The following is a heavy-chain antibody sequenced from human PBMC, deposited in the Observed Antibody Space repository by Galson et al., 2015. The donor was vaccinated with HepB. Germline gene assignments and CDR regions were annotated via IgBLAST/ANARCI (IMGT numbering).Heavy chain of an antibody. CDR1: GDSVSSNSAT. V-gene: IGHV6-1*01. CDR2: TYYRSKWYN. CDR3: ARAGIVTTTSDYYYYYMDV. J-gene: IGHJ6*03. D-gene: IGHD5-12*01. Sequence: CAISGDSVSSNSATWNWNRQSPSRGLEWLGRTYYRSKWYNDYAVSVKDRITVNPDTSKNQFSLQLNSVTPEDTAVYFCARAGIVTTTSDYYYYYMDVWGKGTTVTVSS.